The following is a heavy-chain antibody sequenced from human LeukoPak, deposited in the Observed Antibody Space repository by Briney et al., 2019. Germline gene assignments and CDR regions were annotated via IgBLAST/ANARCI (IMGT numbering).Heavy chain of an antibody. CDR1: GFTFSSYE. J-gene: IGHJ4*02. Sequence: GGSLRLSCAASGFTFSSYEMDWVRQAPGKGLEWVSYISSSGSTIYYADSVKGRFTISRDNAKNSLYLQMNSLRAEDTAVYYCARDFQTVGRGLGDYWGQGTLVTVSS. CDR2: ISSSGSTI. V-gene: IGHV3-48*03. CDR3: ARDFQTVGRGLGDY. D-gene: IGHD3-10*01.